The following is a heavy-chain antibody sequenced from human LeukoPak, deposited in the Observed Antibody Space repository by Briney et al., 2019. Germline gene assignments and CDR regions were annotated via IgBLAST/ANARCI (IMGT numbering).Heavy chain of an antibody. CDR1: GGSISSYY. CDR2: IYYLGST. D-gene: IGHD6-13*01. CDR3: ARGSSHFDY. Sequence: SETLSLTCSVSGGSISSYYWIWIRQPPEKGLEWIGSIYYLGSTNYNPSLKSRVTLSIATSKNQFYLKLTSVTAADTAVYYCARGSSHFDYWGQGILVTVSS. J-gene: IGHJ4*02. V-gene: IGHV4-59*01.